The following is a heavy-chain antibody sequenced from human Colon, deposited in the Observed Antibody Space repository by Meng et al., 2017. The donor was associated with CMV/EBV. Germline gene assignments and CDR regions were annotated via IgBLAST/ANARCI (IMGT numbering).Heavy chain of an antibody. V-gene: IGHV3-7*01. Sequence: GGSLRLSCAAPGFTFSNHWMSWVRQAPGKGLEWVAIIKQDGSEKYYVDPVKGRFTISRDNAKNSLYLQMNSLRAEDTAVYYCARGRGWLLDYWGQGTLVTVSS. CDR2: IKQDGSEK. CDR1: GFTFSNHW. J-gene: IGHJ4*02. D-gene: IGHD6-19*01. CDR3: ARGRGWLLDY.